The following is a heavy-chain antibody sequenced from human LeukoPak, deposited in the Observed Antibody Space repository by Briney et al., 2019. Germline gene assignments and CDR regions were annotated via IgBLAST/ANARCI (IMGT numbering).Heavy chain of an antibody. CDR1: GGSISSGGYS. CDR3: ARLAPRYCSSTSCYRNWYFDL. J-gene: IGHJ2*01. CDR2: IYHSGST. D-gene: IGHD2-2*01. Sequence: SETLSLTCTVSGGSISSGGYSWSWIRQPPGKGLEWIGYIYHSGSTYYNPSLKSRVTISVDRSKNQFSLKLSSVTAADTAVYYCARLAPRYCSSTSCYRNWYFDLWGRGALDTVSS. V-gene: IGHV4-30-2*01.